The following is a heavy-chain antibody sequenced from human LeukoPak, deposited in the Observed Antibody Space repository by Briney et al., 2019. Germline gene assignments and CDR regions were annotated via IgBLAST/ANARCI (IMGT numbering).Heavy chain of an antibody. CDR3: AKSIYGLHDAFDV. D-gene: IGHD2/OR15-2a*01. CDR1: GFTFSTYA. V-gene: IGHV3-23*01. Sequence: PGGSLRLSCAASGFTFSTYAMTWVRQAPGKGLEWVSIITGNGATTYYADSVKGRSTISRDNSKNTLYLQMSSPRADDTAVYYCAKSIYGLHDAFDVWGQGTMVTVSS. J-gene: IGHJ3*01. CDR2: ITGNGATT.